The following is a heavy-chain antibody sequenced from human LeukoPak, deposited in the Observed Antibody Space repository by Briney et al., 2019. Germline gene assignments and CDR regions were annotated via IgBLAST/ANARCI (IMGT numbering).Heavy chain of an antibody. Sequence: PGGSLRLSCAAAGFTFSDYSMNWVRQAPGKGLEWISYIGIDSGKTKYADSVKGRFTISGDQAKRSLYLQMSSLRVEDTAVYYCARDYRYAFANSGQGTLVTVSS. CDR1: GFTFSDYS. CDR3: ARDYRYAFAN. V-gene: IGHV3-48*01. J-gene: IGHJ4*02. CDR2: IGIDSGKT. D-gene: IGHD1-1*01.